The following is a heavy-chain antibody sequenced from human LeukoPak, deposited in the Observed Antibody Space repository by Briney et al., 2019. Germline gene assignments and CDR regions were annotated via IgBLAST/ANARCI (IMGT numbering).Heavy chain of an antibody. Sequence: SETLSLTCTDSGGSISSYYWSWVRQPAGKGLEWIGRLYTSEKTNYNPSLNGRVTMRVDTSKNQFSLNLSAVAAADTAVYYCARGRGGSWYYFDYWGQGTLVTVSS. D-gene: IGHD6-13*01. CDR2: LYTSEKT. V-gene: IGHV4-4*07. CDR3: ARGRGGSWYYFDY. CDR1: GGSISSYY. J-gene: IGHJ4*02.